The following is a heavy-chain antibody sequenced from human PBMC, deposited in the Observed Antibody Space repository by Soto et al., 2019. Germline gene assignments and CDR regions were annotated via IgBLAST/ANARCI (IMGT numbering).Heavy chain of an antibody. V-gene: IGHV4-30-4*01. Sequence: TSETLSLACTVSGGSISSGDYYWRGIRQPPGKGLEWIGYIYYSGSTYYNPSLKSRVTISADTSKNQFSLKLSSVTAADTAVYYCAREDNSSGDYYFDYWGQGTLVTVSS. CDR2: IYYSGST. J-gene: IGHJ4*02. CDR1: GGSISSGDYY. CDR3: AREDNSSGDYYFDY. D-gene: IGHD3-22*01.